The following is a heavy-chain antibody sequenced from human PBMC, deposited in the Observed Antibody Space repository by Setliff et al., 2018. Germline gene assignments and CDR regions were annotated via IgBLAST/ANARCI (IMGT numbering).Heavy chain of an antibody. D-gene: IGHD3-9*01. CDR3: ARDGDILTTYYIYYYYMDV. Sequence: GASVKVSCKASGYTFAGYYIHWVRQAPGQGLEYMGWINPHSGGTNYAPKFQGRVTMTRDTSISTVYMEVSRLRSDDTAVYFCARDGDILTTYYIYYYYMDVWGKGTTVTVSS. V-gene: IGHV1-2*02. CDR1: GYTFAGYY. J-gene: IGHJ6*03. CDR2: INPHSGGT.